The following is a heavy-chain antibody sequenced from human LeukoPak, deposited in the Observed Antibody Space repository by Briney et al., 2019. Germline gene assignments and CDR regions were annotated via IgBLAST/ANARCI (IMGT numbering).Heavy chain of an antibody. D-gene: IGHD6-19*01. CDR2: MNPNSGNT. Sequence: ASVKVSCKASGYTFTSYDINWVRQATGQGLEWMGWMNPNSGNTGYAQKFQGRVTVTRNTSISTAYMELSSLRSEDTAVYYCARSSGWYAVGYYYYGMDVWGQGTTVTVSS. CDR3: ARSSGWYAVGYYYYGMDV. CDR1: GYTFTSYD. V-gene: IGHV1-8*01. J-gene: IGHJ6*02.